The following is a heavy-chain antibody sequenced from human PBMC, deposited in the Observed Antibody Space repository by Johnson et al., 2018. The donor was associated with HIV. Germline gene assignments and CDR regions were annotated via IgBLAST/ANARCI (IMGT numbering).Heavy chain of an antibody. CDR1: GFTVSSNY. Sequence: VQLVESGGGLVQPGGSLRLSCAASGFTVSSNYMSWVRQAPGKGLEWVSVIYSGGRTYYADSVKGRFTISRDNSKNTLYLQMNSLRAEDTAVYYCARDGGYSYGDAFDIWGQGTMVTVSS. J-gene: IGHJ3*02. D-gene: IGHD5-18*01. CDR3: ARDGGYSYGDAFDI. V-gene: IGHV3-66*01. CDR2: IYSGGRT.